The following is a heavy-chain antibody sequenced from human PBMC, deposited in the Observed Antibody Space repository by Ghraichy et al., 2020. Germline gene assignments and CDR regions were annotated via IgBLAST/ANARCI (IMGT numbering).Heavy chain of an antibody. D-gene: IGHD5-18*01. Sequence: SVKVSCKVSGGTFCSYVTSWVLESPRQGLEWMGGIIPMFGTPNYAQKFQGRVTITADESTRTAYMELTSLRSDDTAVDYCARDDGYIYGRHWFDPWGQGTLVTVSS. CDR2: IIPMFGTP. J-gene: IGHJ5*02. CDR3: ARDDGYIYGRHWFDP. V-gene: IGHV1-69*13. CDR1: GGTFCSYV.